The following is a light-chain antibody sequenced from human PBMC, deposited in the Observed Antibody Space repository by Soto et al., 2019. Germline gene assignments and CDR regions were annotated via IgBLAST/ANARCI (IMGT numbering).Light chain of an antibody. CDR2: AAS. CDR1: QGIRND. V-gene: IGKV1-6*01. Sequence: AIQMTQSPSSLSASVGDRVTITCRASQGIRNDLGWYQQKPGKAPKLLIHAASSLQSGVPSRFSGGGSGTDFTLTISSLQPEDFATYYSLQDYNYLRTFGQGTKVEIK. CDR3: LQDYNYLRT. J-gene: IGKJ1*01.